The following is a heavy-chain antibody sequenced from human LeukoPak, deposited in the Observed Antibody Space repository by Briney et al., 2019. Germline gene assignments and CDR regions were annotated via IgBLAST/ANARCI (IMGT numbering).Heavy chain of an antibody. D-gene: IGHD3-22*01. J-gene: IGHJ4*02. CDR1: GFTFSSYS. V-gene: IGHV3-21*01. CDR2: ISSSSSYI. CDR3: ARSPYYYDSSGYYVD. Sequence: GGSLRLSCAASGFTFSSYSMNWVRQAPGKGLEWVSSISSSSSYIYYADSVKGRFTISRDNAKNSLYLQMNSLRAEDTAVYYYARSPYYYDSSGYYVDWGQGTLVTVSS.